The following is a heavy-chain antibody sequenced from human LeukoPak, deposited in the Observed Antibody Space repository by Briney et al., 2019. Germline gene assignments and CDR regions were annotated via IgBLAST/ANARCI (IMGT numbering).Heavy chain of an antibody. D-gene: IGHD3-22*01. CDR1: GFTFSDYY. CDR3: ARDPRDSSGYYYDY. CDR2: ISTSSSYK. J-gene: IGHJ4*02. V-gene: IGHV3-11*06. Sequence: PGESLRLSCAASGFTFSDYYMSWFRQAPGKGLEWFSYISTSSSYKHYAYSVKGRFTVSRDNAKNSLYLQMNSLRAEDTAVYYCARDPRDSSGYYYDYWGQGTLVSVS.